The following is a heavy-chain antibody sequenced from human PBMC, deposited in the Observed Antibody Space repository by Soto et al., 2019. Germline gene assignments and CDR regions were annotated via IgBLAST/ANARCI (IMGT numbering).Heavy chain of an antibody. Sequence: EVQLLESGGGMVQPGGSLRLTCAASGFTFSSYAMSWVRQAPGKGLEWVSAISGSGGSTYYADSVKGRFTISRDNSKNTLDLQMNSLRAEDTAVYYCARELIVVVPSANDYWGQGTLVTVSS. V-gene: IGHV3-23*01. CDR1: GFTFSSYA. D-gene: IGHD2-2*01. CDR2: ISGSGGST. J-gene: IGHJ4*02. CDR3: ARELIVVVPSANDY.